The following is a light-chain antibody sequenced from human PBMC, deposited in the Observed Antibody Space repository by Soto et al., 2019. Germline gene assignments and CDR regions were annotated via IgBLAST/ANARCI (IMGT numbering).Light chain of an antibody. CDR3: QHYGSSLWG. J-gene: IGKJ1*01. CDR1: QSVSSSF. V-gene: IGKV3-20*01. CDR2: GAS. Sequence: EIVLTQSPGTLSLSPGERATLSCRASQSVSSSFLAWYQHKPGQAPRLIIYGASSRATGIPDRFSGSGSGADFTLTISRLESEDFAVYYCQHYGSSLWGFGPGTKVEIK.